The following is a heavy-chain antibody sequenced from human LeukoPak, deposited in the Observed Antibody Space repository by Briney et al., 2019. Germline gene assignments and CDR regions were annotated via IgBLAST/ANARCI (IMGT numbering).Heavy chain of an antibody. CDR3: ARGASWLTKPFDY. D-gene: IGHD6-19*01. CDR2: IYYSGST. J-gene: IGHJ4*02. CDR1: GGSISSHY. V-gene: IGHV4-59*11. Sequence: PSETLSLTCTVSGGSISSHYWSWIRQPPGKGLEWIGYIYYSGSTNYNPSLKSRVTISVDTSKNQFSLKLSSVTAADTAVYYCARGASWLTKPFDYWGQGTLVTVSS.